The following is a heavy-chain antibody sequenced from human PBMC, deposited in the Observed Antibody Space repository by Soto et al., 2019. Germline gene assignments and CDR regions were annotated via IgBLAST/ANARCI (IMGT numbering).Heavy chain of an antibody. J-gene: IGHJ2*01. CDR1: GGTFSSYA. CDR2: IIPIFGTA. CDR3: AGYGYYPSDWYFDL. D-gene: IGHD4-17*01. Sequence: QVQLVQSGAEVKKPGSSVKVSCKASGGTFSSYAISWVRQAPGQGLEWMGGIIPIFGTANYAQKFQGRVTITADESTSTAYMELSILRSEDRAVYYCAGYGYYPSDWYFDLWGRGTLVTVSS. V-gene: IGHV1-69*12.